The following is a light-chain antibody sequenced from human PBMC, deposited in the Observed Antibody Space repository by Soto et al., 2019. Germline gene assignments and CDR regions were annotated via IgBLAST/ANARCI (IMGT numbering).Light chain of an antibody. CDR2: AAS. V-gene: IGKV1-39*01. J-gene: IGKJ4*01. CDR3: QQSYRTPPN. Sequence: DIQMTQSPYSLSASVGDRVTITCRASQSISSYLNWYQQKPGKAPKLLIYAASRLQSGVPSRFSGSGSWTDFTLTISSLQPEDFATYYRQQSYRTPPNFGGGTKVELK. CDR1: QSISSY.